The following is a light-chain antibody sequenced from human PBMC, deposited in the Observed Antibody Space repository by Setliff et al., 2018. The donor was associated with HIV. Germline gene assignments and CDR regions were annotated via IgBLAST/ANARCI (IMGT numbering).Light chain of an antibody. Sequence: QSVLTQPPSVSAAPGQKVTISCSGSSSNIKNNFVSWYQQLPGTAPKLLIYDNTKRPSGIPDRFSGSTPGTSATLGITGLQTGDEADYYCGTWDISLNAYVFGTGTKVTVL. CDR1: SSNIKNNF. V-gene: IGLV1-51*01. CDR2: DNT. J-gene: IGLJ1*01. CDR3: GTWDISLNAYV.